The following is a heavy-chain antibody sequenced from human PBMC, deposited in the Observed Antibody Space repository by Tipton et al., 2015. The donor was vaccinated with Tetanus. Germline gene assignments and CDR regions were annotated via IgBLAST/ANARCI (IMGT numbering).Heavy chain of an antibody. CDR3: ARGSGWADF. CDR2: ISLSGNT. V-gene: IGHV4-34*01. J-gene: IGHJ4*02. CDR1: GGSFSNYF. Sequence: TLSLTCAVYGGSFSNYFWRWIRQPPGKGLEWIGEISLSGNTNYNPSLKSRVTISADTSRNQFSLTLSSVTAADTAVYYCARGSGWADFWGQGTQVTVSS. D-gene: IGHD6-19*01.